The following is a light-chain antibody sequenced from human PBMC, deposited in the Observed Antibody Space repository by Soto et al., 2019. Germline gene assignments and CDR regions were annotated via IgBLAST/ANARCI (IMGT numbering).Light chain of an antibody. CDR1: QSVSSN. Sequence: EIVMTQSAATLSVSPGERATLSCRASQSVSSNLAWYQQKPGQAPRLLMYGASNRATGIPARFSGSGSGTEFTLTISSLQSEDFAVYYCQQYNNWPRSFGPGTKVDIK. V-gene: IGKV3-15*01. CDR2: GAS. CDR3: QQYNNWPRS. J-gene: IGKJ3*01.